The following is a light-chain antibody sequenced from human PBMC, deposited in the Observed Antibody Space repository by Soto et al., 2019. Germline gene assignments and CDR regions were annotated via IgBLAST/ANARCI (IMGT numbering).Light chain of an antibody. CDR2: EVS. J-gene: IGLJ1*01. CDR3: SSYTSSSTNV. CDR1: SSDVGGYNY. V-gene: IGLV2-14*01. Sequence: QSVLTQPASVSGSPGQSITISCTGTSSDVGGYNYVSWYQQHPGKAPKLMIYEVSNRPSGVSNRFSGTKSGNTASLTISGLQAEDEADSYCSSYTSSSTNVFGTGTQLTVL.